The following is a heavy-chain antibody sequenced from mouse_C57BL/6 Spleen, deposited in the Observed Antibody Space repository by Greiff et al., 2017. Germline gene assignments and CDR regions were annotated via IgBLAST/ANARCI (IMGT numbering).Heavy chain of an antibody. D-gene: IGHD2-3*01. CDR3: AGILYAGYRFAY. CDR2: KSYDGSN. J-gene: IGHJ3*01. Sequence: EVKLQESGPGLVKPSQSLSLTCSATGYSITSGYYWNWNRTFPGNKLEWMGFKSYDGSNHYNPSLKNRISFTRDTSKSPFFLQLNSVTTEDTATYYCAGILYAGYRFAYWGQGTLVTVSA. CDR1: GYSITSGYY. V-gene: IGHV3-6*01.